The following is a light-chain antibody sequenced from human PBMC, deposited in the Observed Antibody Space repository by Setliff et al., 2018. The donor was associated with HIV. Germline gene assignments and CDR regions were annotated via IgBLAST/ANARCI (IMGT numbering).Light chain of an antibody. CDR2: DVS. CDR3: TSYTSSSTLV. J-gene: IGLJ2*01. CDR1: SSDVGGYNY. V-gene: IGLV2-14*01. Sequence: QSVLTQPASVSGSPGQSITISCTGTSSDVGGYNYVSWYQQHPGKAPKLMIYDVSKRPSGVSNRFSGSKSGNTASLTISGLQAEDEADYYCTSYTSSSTLVFGGGTKVNVL.